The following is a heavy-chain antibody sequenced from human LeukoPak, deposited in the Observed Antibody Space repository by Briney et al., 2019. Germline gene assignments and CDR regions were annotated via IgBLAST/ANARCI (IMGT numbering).Heavy chain of an antibody. CDR3: ARVRTYYDFWSGYGSHMDV. CDR1: GGTFSSYA. D-gene: IGHD3-3*01. CDR2: MIPIFGTA. Sequence: ASVKVSCKASGGTFSSYAISWVRRAPGQGLEWMGGMIPIFGTANYAQKFQGRVTITADESTSTAYMELSSLRSEDTAVYYCARVRTYYDFWSGYGSHMDVWGKGTTVTVSS. V-gene: IGHV1-69*01. J-gene: IGHJ6*03.